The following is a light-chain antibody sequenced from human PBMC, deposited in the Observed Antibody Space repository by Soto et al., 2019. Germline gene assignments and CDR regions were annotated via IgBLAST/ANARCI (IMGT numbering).Light chain of an antibody. CDR3: QQRNNWPPIT. J-gene: IGKJ5*01. CDR2: GAS. CDR1: QSVNSSY. Sequence: EIVLTQSPGTLSLSPGERVTLSCRASQSVNSSYLAWYQHKPGQAPRLLIYGASTRATGIPDRFSGSGSGTDFTLTIARLEPGDFAVYYCQQRNNWPPITFGQGTRLEI. V-gene: IGKV3D-20*02.